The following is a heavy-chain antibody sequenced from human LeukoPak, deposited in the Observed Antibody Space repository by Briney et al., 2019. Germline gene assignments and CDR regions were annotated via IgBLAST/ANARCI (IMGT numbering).Heavy chain of an antibody. D-gene: IGHD3-22*01. J-gene: IGHJ4*02. CDR1: GYTFTSYY. Sequence: GASVKVSCTASGYTFTSYYIHWVRQAPGQGLEWMGIINPAGGSTTYAQKFQGSRLTLTRDTSTSTVYMELSSLRSEDTAVYYCARGRGVHDSHTYDYFDYWSQGSLVTVSS. CDR3: ARGRGVHDSHTYDYFDY. V-gene: IGHV1-46*01. CDR2: INPAGGST.